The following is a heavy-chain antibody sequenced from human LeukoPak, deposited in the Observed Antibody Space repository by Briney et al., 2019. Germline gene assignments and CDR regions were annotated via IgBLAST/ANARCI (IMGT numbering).Heavy chain of an antibody. Sequence: SETLSLTCTVSGYSISSGYYWGWIRQPPGKGLEWIGSIYYSGSTYYNPSLKSRVTISVDTSKNQFSLKLSSVTAADTAVYYCARQEVVGATVDYWGQGTLVTVSS. CDR3: ARQEVVGATVDY. CDR2: IYYSGST. V-gene: IGHV4-38-2*02. CDR1: GYSISSGYY. D-gene: IGHD1-26*01. J-gene: IGHJ4*02.